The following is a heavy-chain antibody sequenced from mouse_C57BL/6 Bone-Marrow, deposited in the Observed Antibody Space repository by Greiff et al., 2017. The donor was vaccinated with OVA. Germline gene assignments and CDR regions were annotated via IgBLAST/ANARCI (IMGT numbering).Heavy chain of an antibody. J-gene: IGHJ3*01. CDR3: ARGGYYDYDGGAWFAY. D-gene: IGHD2-4*01. V-gene: IGHV1-18*01. Sequence: EVQLQQSGPELAKPGASVKISCKASGYTFTDYNMDWVKQSHGKSLEWIGDINSNNGGTIYNQKFKGKATLTVDKSSSTAYMELRSLTSEDTAVYYCARGGYYDYDGGAWFAYWGQGTLVTVSA. CDR1: GYTFTDYN. CDR2: INSNNGGT.